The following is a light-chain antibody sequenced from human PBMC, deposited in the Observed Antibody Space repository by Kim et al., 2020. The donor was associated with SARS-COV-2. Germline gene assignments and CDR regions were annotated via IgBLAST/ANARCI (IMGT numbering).Light chain of an antibody. CDR2: GAS. Sequence: SSQGEGAPLACRASQGVRISYFAGNQHRPGSAPTLLNYGASSRAPGSPVRFSGSGSGPDFPLTISRLGSEDITVYSCPQHGSSYSFGQGPRLEI. J-gene: IGKJ2*01. CDR1: QGVRISY. CDR3: PQHGSSYS. V-gene: IGKV3-20*01.